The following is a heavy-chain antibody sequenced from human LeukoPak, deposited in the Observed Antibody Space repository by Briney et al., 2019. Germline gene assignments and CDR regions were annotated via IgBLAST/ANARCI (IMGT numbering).Heavy chain of an antibody. V-gene: IGHV1-2*02. CDR2: INPNSGGT. CDR1: GYTFTGYY. Sequence: ASVKVSCKASGYTFTGYYMHWVRLAPGQGLEWMGWINPNSGGTNYAQKFQGRVTMTRDTSISTAYMELSRLRSDDTAVYYCARQSVKGSYSSIDYWGQGTLVTVSS. CDR3: ARQSVKGSYSSIDY. D-gene: IGHD1-26*01. J-gene: IGHJ4*02.